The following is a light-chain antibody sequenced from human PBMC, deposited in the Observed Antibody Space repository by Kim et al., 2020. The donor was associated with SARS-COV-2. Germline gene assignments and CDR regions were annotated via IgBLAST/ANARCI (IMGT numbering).Light chain of an antibody. CDR1: SSNIGSNY. CDR3: AAWDDSLNGWV. J-gene: IGLJ3*02. Sequence: GQRGTISCSGSSSNIGSNYVSWYQHLPGAAPKLLMYTDNRRPSGVPDRFSGSKSGTSASLAISGLQSEDETDYYCAAWDDSLNGWVFGGGTQLTVL. CDR2: TDN. V-gene: IGLV1-44*01.